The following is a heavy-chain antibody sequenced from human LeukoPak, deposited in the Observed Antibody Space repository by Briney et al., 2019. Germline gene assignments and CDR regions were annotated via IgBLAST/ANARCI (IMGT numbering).Heavy chain of an antibody. CDR3: ARGWRWIRKPNAFDI. CDR1: GFLFSSYS. V-gene: IGHV3-48*01. D-gene: IGHD5-18*01. CDR2: ISSSSSTI. J-gene: IGHJ3*02. Sequence: GGSLRLSCVGSGFLFSSYSMNWVRQAPGKGLEWFSYISSSSSTIYYADSVKGRFTISRDDAKNSMYLQMSSLRAEDTAVYYCARGWRWIRKPNAFDIWGQGTMVTVSS.